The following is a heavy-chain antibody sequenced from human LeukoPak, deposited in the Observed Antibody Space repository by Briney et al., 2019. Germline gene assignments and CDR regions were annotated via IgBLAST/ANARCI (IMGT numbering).Heavy chain of an antibody. CDR1: GFTLRRYN. V-gene: IGHV3-21*01. CDR2: ISTSSYYI. J-gene: IGHJ4*02. D-gene: IGHD1-26*01. Sequence: GGSLRLSCAASGFTLRRYNMHWVRQAPGKGLEWVSYISTSSYYIYYADSVKGRFTISRDDAKNSLFLQMNSLRAEDTAIYCCARDASGSSTGLIDSWGQGTLVTVSS. CDR3: ARDASGSSTGLIDS.